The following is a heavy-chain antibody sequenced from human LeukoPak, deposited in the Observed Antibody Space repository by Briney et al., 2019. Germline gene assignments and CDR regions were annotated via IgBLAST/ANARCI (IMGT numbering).Heavy chain of an antibody. CDR2: IIPIFGTA. CDR3: AAALPPISSSWYNWFDP. D-gene: IGHD6-13*01. J-gene: IGHJ5*02. Sequence: GASVKVSCKASGGTFSSYAISWVRQARGQGLEWMGGIIPIFGTANYAQKFQGRVTITADESTSTAYMELSSLRSEDTAVYYCAAALPPISSSWYNWFDPWGQETLVTVSS. V-gene: IGHV1-69*13. CDR1: GGTFSSYA.